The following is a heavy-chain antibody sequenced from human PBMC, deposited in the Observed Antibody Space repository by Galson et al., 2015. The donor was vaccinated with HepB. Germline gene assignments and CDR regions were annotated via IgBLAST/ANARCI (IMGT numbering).Heavy chain of an antibody. Sequence: SLRLSCAASGFTFSSYAMHWVRQAPGKGLEWVAVISYDGSNKYYADSVKGRFTISRDNSKNTLYLQMNSLRAEDTAVYYCAREGSITIFGVVIIGPPLDYWGQGTLVTVSS. D-gene: IGHD3-3*01. V-gene: IGHV3-30-3*01. CDR3: AREGSITIFGVVIIGPPLDY. CDR1: GFTFSSYA. CDR2: ISYDGSNK. J-gene: IGHJ4*02.